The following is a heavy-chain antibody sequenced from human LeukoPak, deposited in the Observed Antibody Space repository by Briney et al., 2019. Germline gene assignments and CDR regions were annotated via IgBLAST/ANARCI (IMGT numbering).Heavy chain of an antibody. D-gene: IGHD3-22*01. CDR1: GLTFSSYA. J-gene: IGHJ6*02. V-gene: IGHV3-30-3*01. CDR3: ARKDDYYYDSNGRLPYYYGMDV. Sequence: GGSLRLSCAASGLTFSSYAMHWVRQAPGKGLEWVAVISYDGSNKYYADSVKGRFTISRDNSKNTLYLQMNSLRAEDTAVYYCARKDDYYYDSNGRLPYYYGMDVWGQGTTVTVSS. CDR2: ISYDGSNK.